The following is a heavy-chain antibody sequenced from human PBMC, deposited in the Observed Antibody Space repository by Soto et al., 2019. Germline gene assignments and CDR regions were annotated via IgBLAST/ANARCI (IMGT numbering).Heavy chain of an antibody. CDR2: IFSNDEK. D-gene: IGHD6-6*01. V-gene: IGHV2-26*01. J-gene: IGHJ4*02. CDR1: GFSLSNARMG. CDR3: ARISVAARQSKTVDRIDY. Sequence: SGPTLVNPTETLTLTCTVSGFSLSNARMGVSWIRQPPGKALEWLAHIFSNDEKSYSTSLKSRLTISKDTSKSQVVLTMTNMDPGDTATYYFARISVAARQSKTVDRIDYWGQETLVTVS.